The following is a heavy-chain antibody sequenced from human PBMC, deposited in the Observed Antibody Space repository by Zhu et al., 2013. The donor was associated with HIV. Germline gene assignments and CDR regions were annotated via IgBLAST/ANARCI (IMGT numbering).Heavy chain of an antibody. CDR3: ASPSMTTVTPPFDY. V-gene: IGHV1-69*13. CDR2: IIPIFGTA. CDR1: GYTFTNYG. J-gene: IGHJ4*02. Sequence: VQLVQSGPEVKKPGASVKVSCKASGYTFTNYGIAWVRQAPGQRLEWLGWIIPIFGTANYAQKFQGRVTITADESTSTAYMELSSLRSEDTAVYYCASPSMTTVTPPFDYWGQGTLVSVSS. D-gene: IGHD4-17*01.